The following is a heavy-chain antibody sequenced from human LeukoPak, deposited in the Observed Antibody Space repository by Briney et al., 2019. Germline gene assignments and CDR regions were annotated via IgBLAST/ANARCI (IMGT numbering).Heavy chain of an antibody. V-gene: IGHV3-53*01. D-gene: IGHD5-18*01. Sequence: GGSLRLSCAASGFTVSSNYMSWVRQAPGKGLEWVSVIYSGGSTYYADSVKGRFTISRDNSKNTLYLQMNSLRAEDTAIYYCVGVRYNYGLSAYWGQGILVIVSS. J-gene: IGHJ4*02. CDR1: GFTVSSNY. CDR3: VGVRYNYGLSAY. CDR2: IYSGGST.